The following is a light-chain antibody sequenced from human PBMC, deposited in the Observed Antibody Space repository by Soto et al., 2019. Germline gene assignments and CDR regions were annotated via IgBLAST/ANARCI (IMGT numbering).Light chain of an antibody. J-gene: IGKJ3*01. V-gene: IGKV3-15*01. CDR3: QQYKNWPHFT. CDR2: GAS. CDR1: QSVSTK. Sequence: EIVMTQSPATLSVSPGERATLSCRASQSVSTKLAWYRHKPGQAPRLLIYGASTRATDIPARFSGSGSGTEFTLTINSLQSEDFAVYYCQQYKNWPHFTFGPGTTVDIK.